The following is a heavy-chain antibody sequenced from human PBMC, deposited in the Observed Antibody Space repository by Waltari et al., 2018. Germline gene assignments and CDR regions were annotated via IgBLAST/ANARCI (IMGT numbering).Heavy chain of an antibody. CDR1: GASVSSGPYF. CDR2: MFYSETS. Sequence: QLQLQDAGRCLVPPAETLSLTGAVSGASVSSGPYFGAWIRQPPGKGLELLGRMFYSETSYQNSSLKIRVTLSVDTSNNQVSRQLKSVPAAHTAVYFCARARSGTINSFDPWGRGTLVTVSS. V-gene: IGHV4-39*07. J-gene: IGHJ5*02. D-gene: IGHD1-26*01. CDR3: ARARSGTINSFDP.